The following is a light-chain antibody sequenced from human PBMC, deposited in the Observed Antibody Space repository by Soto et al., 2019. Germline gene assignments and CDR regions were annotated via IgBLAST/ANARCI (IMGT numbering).Light chain of an antibody. Sequence: EIVLTQSPGTLSLSPGESATLSCRASQSISRSFLAWYQQKPGQAPRPLNYGASSRATGIPDRFSGSGSGTDFALTISGLEPEDFGVFYCQEYDSSPWTFGQGTKVEIK. CDR2: GAS. CDR1: QSISRSF. V-gene: IGKV3-20*01. J-gene: IGKJ1*01. CDR3: QEYDSSPWT.